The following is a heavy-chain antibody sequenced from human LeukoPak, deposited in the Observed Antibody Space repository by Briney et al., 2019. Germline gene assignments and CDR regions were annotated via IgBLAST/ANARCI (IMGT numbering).Heavy chain of an antibody. D-gene: IGHD3-3*01. CDR2: IDHSGST. V-gene: IGHV4-34*01. CDR3: ARGPPRGYYRN. CDR1: GGSFSGYY. J-gene: IGHJ4*02. Sequence: MASETLSLTCAVYGGSFSGYYWSWIRQPPGKGLEWIGEIDHSGSTNYNPSLKSRVTISVDTSKNQFSLKLSSVTAADTAVYYCARGPPRGYYRNWGQGTLVTVSS.